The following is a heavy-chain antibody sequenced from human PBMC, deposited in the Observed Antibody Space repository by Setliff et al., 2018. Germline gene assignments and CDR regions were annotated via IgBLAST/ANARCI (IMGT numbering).Heavy chain of an antibody. V-gene: IGHV4-31*03. CDR2: IYYSEST. Sequence: SETLSLTCTVSGGSISSGGYYWSWIRQHPGKGLEWIGYIYYSESTYYNPSLKSRVTISVDTSKNQFSLKLSSVTAADTAVYYCARDPLTTNRRRAFDIWGQGTMVTVSS. CDR1: GGSISSGGYY. CDR3: ARDPLTTNRRRAFDI. J-gene: IGHJ3*02. D-gene: IGHD4-17*01.